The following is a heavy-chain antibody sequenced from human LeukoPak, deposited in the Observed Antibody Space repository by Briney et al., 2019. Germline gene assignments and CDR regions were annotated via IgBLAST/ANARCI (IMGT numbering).Heavy chain of an antibody. CDR3: ARDQHDYISRHYYMDV. Sequence: SETLSLTCVVYGGSFSGYYWRWIRQPPGKGLEWIGEINHSGSTNYNPSLKSRVTISVDTSKNQFSLKLSSVTAADTAVYYCARDQHDYISRHYYMDVWGKGTTVTVSS. V-gene: IGHV4-34*01. J-gene: IGHJ6*03. D-gene: IGHD3-16*01. CDR1: GGSFSGYY. CDR2: INHSGST.